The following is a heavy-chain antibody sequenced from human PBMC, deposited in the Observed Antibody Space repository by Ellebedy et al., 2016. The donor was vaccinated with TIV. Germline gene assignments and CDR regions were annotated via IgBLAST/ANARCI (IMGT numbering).Heavy chain of an antibody. V-gene: IGHV3-74*01. CDR1: GFTFSSYY. CDR3: ARDDPKRGAH. J-gene: IGHJ4*02. CDR2: IKSDGTTT. Sequence: PGGSLRLSCAASGFTFSSYYMHWVRQAPGMGLVWVSRIKSDGTTTSYADSVKGRFTISRDNAKNSLYLQMNSLRAEDTAVYYCARDDPKRGAHWGQGTLVTVSS. D-gene: IGHD3-10*01.